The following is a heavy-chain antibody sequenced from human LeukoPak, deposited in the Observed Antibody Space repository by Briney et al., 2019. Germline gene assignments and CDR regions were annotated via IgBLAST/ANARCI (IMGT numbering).Heavy chain of an antibody. D-gene: IGHD2-15*01. J-gene: IGHJ5*02. V-gene: IGHV3-30*18. CDR1: GFTFSSYG. Sequence: PGGSLRLSCAASGFTFSSYGMHWVRQAPGKGLEWVALISYDGSDKYYADSVRGRFTISRDNSKNTLYLQMNSLRAEDTAVYYCAKSCSGGSCFDPWGQGTLVTVSS. CDR2: ISYDGSDK. CDR3: AKSCSGGSCFDP.